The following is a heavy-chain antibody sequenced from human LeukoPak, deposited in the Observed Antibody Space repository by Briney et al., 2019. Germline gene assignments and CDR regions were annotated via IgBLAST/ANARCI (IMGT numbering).Heavy chain of an antibody. CDR3: AKRCAFDI. D-gene: IGHD5-24*01. CDR1: GFTFSSYW. Sequence: PGGSLRLSCAASGFTFSSYWMSWVRRAPGKGLEWVSGISGSGGSTYYADSVKGRFTISRDNSKNTLYLQMNSLRAEDTAIYYCAKRCAFDIWGQGTMVTVSS. V-gene: IGHV3-23*01. J-gene: IGHJ3*02. CDR2: ISGSGGST.